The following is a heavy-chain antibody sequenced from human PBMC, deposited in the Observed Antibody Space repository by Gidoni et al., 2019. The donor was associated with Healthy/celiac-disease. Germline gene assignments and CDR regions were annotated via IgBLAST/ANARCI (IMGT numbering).Heavy chain of an antibody. V-gene: IGHV4-4*07. CDR3: ARDRVVVLGAFDI. J-gene: IGHJ3*02. CDR1: CGPISRYY. D-gene: IGHD2-2*01. CDR2: IYTSGST. Sequence: QVQLQESGPGLVKPSETLSLTCTVSCGPISRYYWSWIRQPAGKGLEWIGRIYTSGSTNYNPSLKSRVTMSVDTSKNQFSLKLSSVTAADTAVYYCARDRVVVLGAFDIWGQGTMVTVSS.